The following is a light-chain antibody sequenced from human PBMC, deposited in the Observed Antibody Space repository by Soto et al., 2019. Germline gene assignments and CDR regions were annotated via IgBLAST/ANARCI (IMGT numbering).Light chain of an antibody. CDR1: QTISRW. CDR2: DAS. Sequence: DIHLIQSPSTLSASVGDRVTITCRANQTISRWLAWYQQKPGKAPKFLIYDASTLESGVPSRFSGSGSETEFTLTISSLQPDDFETYYCQHYNNYPWTFGQGTKVDIX. V-gene: IGKV1-5*01. J-gene: IGKJ1*01. CDR3: QHYNNYPWT.